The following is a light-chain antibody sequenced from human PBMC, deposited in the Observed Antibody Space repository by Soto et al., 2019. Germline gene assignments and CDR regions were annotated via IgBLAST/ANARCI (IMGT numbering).Light chain of an antibody. J-gene: IGKJ5*01. Sequence: IAMTQSKGTHSLSPGARTTISCLASQSVDNNVAWYQQKPGQAPRLLIVGSFARATGIPARFSGSGSGSEFTLTISGLQSEDFAVYYCQQYNDRPPITFGQGTRLEI. V-gene: IGKV3-15*01. CDR2: GSF. CDR3: QQYNDRPPIT. CDR1: QSVDNN.